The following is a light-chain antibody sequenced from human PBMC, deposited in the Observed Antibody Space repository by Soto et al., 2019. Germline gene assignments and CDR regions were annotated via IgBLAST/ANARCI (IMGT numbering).Light chain of an antibody. Sequence: EFVVTQSPSTVSASPRERATLSCMASESVSRNLAWYQQKPGQAPRLLIYDASTRATGIPDRFSGSGSETDFTLTISSLQSEDFAVYYCQQYNNWPYTFGQGGKVAIK. V-gene: IGKV3-15*01. CDR2: DAS. CDR3: QQYNNWPYT. J-gene: IGKJ2*01. CDR1: ESVSRN.